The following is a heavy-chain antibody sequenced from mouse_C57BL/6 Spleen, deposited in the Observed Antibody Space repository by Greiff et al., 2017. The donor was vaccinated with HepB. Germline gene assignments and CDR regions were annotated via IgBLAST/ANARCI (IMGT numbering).Heavy chain of an antibody. J-gene: IGHJ3*01. CDR1: GYTFTSYW. Sequence: QVQLQQPGAELVMPGASVKLSCKASGYTFTSYWMHWVKQRPGQGLEWIGEIDPSDSYTNYNQKFKGKSTLTVDKSSSTAYMQLRRLTSEDSAVYYCARGLRDGAYWGQRTLVTVSA. V-gene: IGHV1-69*01. D-gene: IGHD3-2*02. CDR2: IDPSDSYT. CDR3: ARGLRDGAY.